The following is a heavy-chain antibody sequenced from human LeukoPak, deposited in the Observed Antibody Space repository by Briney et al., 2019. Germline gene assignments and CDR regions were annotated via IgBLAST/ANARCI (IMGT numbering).Heavy chain of an antibody. Sequence: GGSQRLSCAPSVLTFSHYYMSWIRQAPGEALVCVSYISRSGSTIYYADSVKGRCTISRDNAKISLYLQMSSLRAEDTAVYYCARVSLSVAGTLGRHFDYWGEGNLGTVSS. V-gene: IGHV3-11*01. J-gene: IGHJ4*02. CDR3: ARVSLSVAGTLGRHFDY. CDR1: VLTFSHYY. D-gene: IGHD6-19*01. CDR2: ISRSGSTI.